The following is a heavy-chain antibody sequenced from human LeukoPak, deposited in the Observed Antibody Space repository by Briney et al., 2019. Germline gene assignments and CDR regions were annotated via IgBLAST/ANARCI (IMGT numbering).Heavy chain of an antibody. J-gene: IGHJ4*02. Sequence: ASVKVSCKASGYTFSNYHIHWVRQAPGQGIEWMGIINPRYGSATYAQNLQGRVTMTRDMSTSTVYMELSSLRSEDTAVYYCAREEARDGSNGYYFDYWGQGTLLTVSS. D-gene: IGHD5-24*01. CDR2: INPRYGSA. V-gene: IGHV1-46*01. CDR3: AREEARDGSNGYYFDY. CDR1: GYTFSNYH.